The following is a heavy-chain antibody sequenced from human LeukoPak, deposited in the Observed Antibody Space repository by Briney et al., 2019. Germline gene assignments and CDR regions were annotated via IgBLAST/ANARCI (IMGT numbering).Heavy chain of an antibody. CDR3: ARDGSSGWYVDLDY. J-gene: IGHJ4*02. CDR2: ISAYNGNT. V-gene: IGHV1-18*01. Sequence: GASVKVSCKASGYTFTSYGISWLRQAPGQGLEWMGWISAYNGNTNYAQKLQGRVTMTTDTSTSTAYMELRSLRPDDTAVYYCARDGSSGWYVDLDYWGQGTLVTVSS. CDR1: GYTFTSYG. D-gene: IGHD6-19*01.